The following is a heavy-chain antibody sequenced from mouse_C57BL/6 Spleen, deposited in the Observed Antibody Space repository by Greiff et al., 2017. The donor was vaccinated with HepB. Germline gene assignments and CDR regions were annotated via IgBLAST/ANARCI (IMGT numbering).Heavy chain of an antibody. Sequence: EVKLVESGGGLVKPGGSLKLSCAASGFTFSDYGMHWVRQAPEKGLEWVAYISSGSSTIYYADTVKGRFTISRDNAKNTLFLQMTSLRSEDTAMYYCARRFGSSYVGAMDYWGQGTSVTVSS. D-gene: IGHD1-1*01. CDR2: ISSGSSTI. CDR3: ARRFGSSYVGAMDY. V-gene: IGHV5-17*01. CDR1: GFTFSDYG. J-gene: IGHJ4*01.